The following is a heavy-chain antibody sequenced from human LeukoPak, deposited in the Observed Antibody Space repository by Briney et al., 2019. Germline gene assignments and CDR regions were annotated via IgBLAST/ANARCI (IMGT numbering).Heavy chain of an antibody. Sequence: PGGSLRLSCAASGFTFSSYSMNWVRQAPGKGLEWVSSISSSSSTIYYADSVKGRFTISRDNAKNSLYLQMNSLRAEDTAVYYCARDGGFGELLVDYWGQGTLVTVSS. J-gene: IGHJ4*02. D-gene: IGHD3-10*01. CDR2: ISSSSSTI. V-gene: IGHV3-48*04. CDR3: ARDGGFGELLVDY. CDR1: GFTFSSYS.